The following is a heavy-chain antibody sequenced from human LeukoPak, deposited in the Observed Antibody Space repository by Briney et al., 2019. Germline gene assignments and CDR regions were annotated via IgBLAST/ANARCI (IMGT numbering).Heavy chain of an antibody. V-gene: IGHV1-69*04. CDR3: ARDDHNYYDSSGYYYGYYYYGMDV. CDR2: IIPILGIA. J-gene: IGHJ6*02. D-gene: IGHD3-22*01. Sequence: SVKVSCKASGGTFSSYAISWVRQAPGQGLEWMVRIIPILGIANYAQKFQGRVTITADKSTSTAYMELSSLRSEDTAVYYCARDDHNYYDSSGYYYGYYYYGMDVWGQGTTVTVSS. CDR1: GGTFSSYA.